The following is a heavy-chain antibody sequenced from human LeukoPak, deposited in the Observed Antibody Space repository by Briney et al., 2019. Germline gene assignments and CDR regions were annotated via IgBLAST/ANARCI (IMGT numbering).Heavy chain of an antibody. V-gene: IGHV3-48*01. CDR2: ISSRSRTI. Sequence: PGGSLRLSCAASGFTFSNYSMNWVRQAPGKGLEWVSYISSRSRTIYYADSLKGRFTISRDNAKNSLYLQMNSLRAEDTAVYYCAREPHYYGSGSYYNPAGFDYWGQGTLVTVSS. D-gene: IGHD3-10*01. J-gene: IGHJ4*02. CDR1: GFTFSNYS. CDR3: AREPHYYGSGSYYNPAGFDY.